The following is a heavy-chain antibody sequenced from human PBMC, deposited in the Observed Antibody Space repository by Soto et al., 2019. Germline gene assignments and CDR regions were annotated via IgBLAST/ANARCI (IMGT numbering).Heavy chain of an antibody. CDR3: TRRSMGDYYGMDV. J-gene: IGHJ6*02. CDR2: INPSGGST. D-gene: IGHD2-21*01. V-gene: IGHV1-46*03. Sequence: QVQLVQSGAEVKKPGASVKVSCKASGYTFTSYYMHWVRQAPGQGLEWMGIINPSGGSTTYAQKFQGRLTMTRDTSTTTVYMELSSLRSEDTAVYYCTRRSMGDYYGMDVWGRGTTVTVSS. CDR1: GYTFTSYY.